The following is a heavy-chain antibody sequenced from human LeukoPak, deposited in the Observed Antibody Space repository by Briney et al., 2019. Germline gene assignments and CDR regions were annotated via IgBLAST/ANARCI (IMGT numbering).Heavy chain of an antibody. CDR2: INHSGST. CDR3: ARRGVRGPLNWFDP. D-gene: IGHD3-10*01. CDR1: GYSISSGYY. J-gene: IGHJ5*02. V-gene: IGHV4-38-2*02. Sequence: SETLSLTCTVSGYSISSGYYWGWIRQPPGKGLEWIGEINHSGSTNYNPSPKSRVTISVDTSKNQFSLKLSSVTAADTAVYYCARRGVRGPLNWFDPWGQGTLVTVSS.